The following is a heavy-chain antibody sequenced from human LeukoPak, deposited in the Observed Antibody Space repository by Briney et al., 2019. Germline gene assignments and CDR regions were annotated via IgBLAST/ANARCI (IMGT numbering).Heavy chain of an antibody. CDR1: GYTFTSYY. D-gene: IGHD2-21*02. CDR3: AKWWAYCGGDCSPGGAFDI. J-gene: IGHJ3*02. Sequence: ASVKVSCKASGYTFTSYYLHWVRQAPGQGLEWMGIINPSGDSTTYAQRFQDRITMTRDTSTSTVYMELSSLRSEDTAVYYCAKWWAYCGGDCSPGGAFDIWGQGTMVTVSS. V-gene: IGHV1-46*01. CDR2: INPSGDST.